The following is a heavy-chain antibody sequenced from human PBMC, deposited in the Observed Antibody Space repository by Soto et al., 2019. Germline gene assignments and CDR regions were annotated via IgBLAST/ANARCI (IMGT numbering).Heavy chain of an antibody. J-gene: IGHJ4*02. CDR1: GGSISSGGYY. Sequence: SETLSLTCTVSGGSISSGGYYWSWIRQHPGKGLEWIGYIYYSGSTYYNPSLKSRVTISVDTSKNQFSLKLSSVTAADTAVYYCARGLTYYYDSSGSNFDYWGQGTLVTFSS. CDR2: IYYSGST. V-gene: IGHV4-31*03. D-gene: IGHD3-22*01. CDR3: ARGLTYYYDSSGSNFDY.